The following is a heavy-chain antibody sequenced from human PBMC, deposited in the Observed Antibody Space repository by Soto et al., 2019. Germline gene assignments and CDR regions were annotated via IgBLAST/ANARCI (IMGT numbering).Heavy chain of an antibody. J-gene: IGHJ3*01. D-gene: IGHD5-18*01. Sequence: QVQLQESGPGLVKPSQTLSLACSVSGAIVTSGENYWSWVRQAPGKGLEWIGYVYDSGITYYTPALRSRVTLSVDRPNNEVSLKLASVTAGDPAVYFWFRNFSHGYRGHVWGHGTIVTLSS. CDR2: VYDSGIT. CDR3: FRNFSHGYRGHV. CDR1: GAIVTSGENY. V-gene: IGHV4-30-4*01.